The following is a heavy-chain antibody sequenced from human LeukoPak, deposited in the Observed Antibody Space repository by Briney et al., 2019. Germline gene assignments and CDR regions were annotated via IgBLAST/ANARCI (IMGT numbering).Heavy chain of an antibody. CDR3: ARDGPPYGDMRNWFDP. J-gene: IGHJ5*02. D-gene: IGHD4-17*01. CDR2: IYYRSKWYA. CDR1: GDSVSGNRAT. Sequence: SQTLSLTCAISGDSVSGNRATWDWLRQSPSRGLEWLGRIYYRSKWYADYAVSVKGRITINPDTSKNQFSLKLSSVTAADTAVCYCARDGPPYGDMRNWFDPWGQGTLVTVSS. V-gene: IGHV6-1*01.